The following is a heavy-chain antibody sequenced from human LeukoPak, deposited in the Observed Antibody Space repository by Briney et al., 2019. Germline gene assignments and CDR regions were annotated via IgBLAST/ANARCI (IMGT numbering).Heavy chain of an antibody. CDR2: ISGGRYTI. D-gene: IGHD6-25*01. CDR1: GFTFSSYT. Sequence: GGSLRLSCAASGFTFSSYTMNWVRQAPGKGLEWVSYISGGRYTIYYADSVKGRFTISRDDAKNTLSLQMNSLRAEDTAVYYCARIRLNNSGYDAFHMWGQGTVVTVSS. CDR3: ARIRLNNSGYDAFHM. J-gene: IGHJ3*02. V-gene: IGHV3-48*01.